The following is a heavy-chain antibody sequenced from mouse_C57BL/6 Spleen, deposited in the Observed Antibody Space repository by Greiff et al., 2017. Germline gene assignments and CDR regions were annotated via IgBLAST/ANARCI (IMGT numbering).Heavy chain of an antibody. V-gene: IGHV1-26*01. D-gene: IGHD1-1*01. CDR2: INPNNGGT. CDR3: ARSRTTVVYWYFDV. J-gene: IGHJ1*03. Sequence: EVQLQQSGPELVKPGASVKISCKASGYTFTDYYMNWVKQSHGKSLEWIGDINPNNGGTSYNQKFKGKATLTVDQSSSTAYMELRSLTSEDSAVYYCARSRTTVVYWYFDVWGTGTTVTVSS. CDR1: GYTFTDYY.